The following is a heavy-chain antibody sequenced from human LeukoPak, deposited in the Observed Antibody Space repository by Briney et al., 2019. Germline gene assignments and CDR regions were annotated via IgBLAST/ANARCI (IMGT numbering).Heavy chain of an antibody. Sequence: PGGTLRLSCAASGFTFSSYGMSWVRQAPGKGLEWVSAISGSGGSTYYADSVKGRFTISRDNAKNSLYLQMNSLRAEDTAVYYCAIRPARHYYDSSGSFDYWGQGTLVTVSS. D-gene: IGHD3-22*01. J-gene: IGHJ4*02. CDR1: GFTFSSYG. CDR3: AIRPARHYYDSSGSFDY. CDR2: ISGSGGST. V-gene: IGHV3-23*01.